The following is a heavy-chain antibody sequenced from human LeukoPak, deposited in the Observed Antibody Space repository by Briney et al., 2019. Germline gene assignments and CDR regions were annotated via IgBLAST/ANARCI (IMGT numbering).Heavy chain of an antibody. J-gene: IGHJ5*02. CDR2: IHPDDSDT. D-gene: IGHD2-15*01. CDR1: GYSFTNYW. V-gene: IGHV5-51*01. Sequence: GESLKISCQGSGYSFTNYWIGWVRQIPGKGLEWMGIIHPDDSDTRYSPSFQGHVTISADKSISTAYLQWSSLKASDTAMYYCARRFCSGGSCQDWFDPWGQGTLVTVSS. CDR3: ARRFCSGGSCQDWFDP.